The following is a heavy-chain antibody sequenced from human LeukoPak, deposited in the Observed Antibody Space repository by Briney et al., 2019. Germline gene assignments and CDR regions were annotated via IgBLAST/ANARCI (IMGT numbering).Heavy chain of an antibody. CDR3: AREAILGAFDI. CDR2: IYSGGST. V-gene: IGHV3-53*04. Sequence: GGSLRLSCAASGFTVSSNYMSWVRQAPGKGLEWVSVIYSGGSTYYADSVKGRFTISRHNSKNTLYLQMNSLGAEDTAVYYCAREAILGAFDIWGQGTMVTVSS. CDR1: GFTVSSNY. D-gene: IGHD3-16*01. J-gene: IGHJ3*02.